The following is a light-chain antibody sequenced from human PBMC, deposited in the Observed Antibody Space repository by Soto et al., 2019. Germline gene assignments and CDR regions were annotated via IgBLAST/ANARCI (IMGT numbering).Light chain of an antibody. J-gene: IGKJ2*01. V-gene: IGKV3-20*01. CDR3: QQYGYSPPT. CDR2: AAA. Sequence: ENVLTQSPGTLSLSPGERATLSSRASQSVSSTFFAWYQQKPGQALRLLLYAAASRATGIPDRFSGSGSGTDFTLTISRLEPEDFAVYYCQQYGYSPPTFGQGTKLEIK. CDR1: QSVSSTF.